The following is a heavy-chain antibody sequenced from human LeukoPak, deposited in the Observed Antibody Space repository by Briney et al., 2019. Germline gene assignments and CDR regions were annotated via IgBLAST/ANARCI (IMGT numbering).Heavy chain of an antibody. CDR2: ITGSSTWT. D-gene: IGHD7-27*01. V-gene: IGHV3-23*01. CDR3: ARELVSLGTGYFDL. Sequence: GGSLRLSCEASGFTFRTYGMTWVRQAPGKGLEWVSGITGSSTWTYYADSVKGRFTISRDNSNNPLHLQMNSLRAEDTAIYYCARELVSLGTGYFDLWGRGTLVTVSS. CDR1: GFTFRTYG. J-gene: IGHJ2*01.